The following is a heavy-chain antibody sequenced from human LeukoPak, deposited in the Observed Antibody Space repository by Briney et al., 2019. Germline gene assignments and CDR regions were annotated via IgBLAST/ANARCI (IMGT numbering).Heavy chain of an antibody. CDR1: GGSSRGDY. J-gene: IGHJ5*02. V-gene: IGHV4-34*09. CDR3: VRVRYRDHYDNSGYYPDPGNWFDP. CDR2: INHSVST. Sequence: SRTLSLTCAVYGGSSRGDYCSCVREPLGNGRESCGEINHSVSTDSNPSLKRPVTILVDPSKSQISLYLNSVAAALTGVCSCVRVRYRDHYDNSGYYPDPGNWFDPWGQGTLVTVSS. D-gene: IGHD3-22*01.